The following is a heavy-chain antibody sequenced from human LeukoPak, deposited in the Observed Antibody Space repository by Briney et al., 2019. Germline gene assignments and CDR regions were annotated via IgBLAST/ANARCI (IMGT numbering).Heavy chain of an antibody. V-gene: IGHV3-9*01. CDR3: AKERDYGDYFDY. J-gene: IGHJ4*02. CDR1: GLTFDDYA. D-gene: IGHD4-17*01. CDR2: ISWNSGSI. Sequence: PGGSLSLSCAASGLTFDDYAMHWVRQAPGKGLEWVSGISWNSGSIGYADSVKGRFTISRDNAKNSLYLQMNSLRAEDTALYYCAKERDYGDYFDYWGQGTLVTVSS.